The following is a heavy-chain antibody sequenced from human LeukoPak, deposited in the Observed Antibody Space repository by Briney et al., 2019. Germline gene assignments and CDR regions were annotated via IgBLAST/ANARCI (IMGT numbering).Heavy chain of an antibody. CDR3: ARELGFCSASSCPLFAY. J-gene: IGHJ4*01. V-gene: IGHV1-2*02. D-gene: IGHD2-15*01. CDR2: INPNSGGT. Sequence: GASVKVSCKASGYTFTDYYAHWVRQAPGQGLEWMGSINPNSGGTNYAQKFQGRITMSRDTSINTAYMELSRLRSDDTAVYYCARELGFCSASSCPLFAYWGQGTPVTVSS. CDR1: GYTFTDYY.